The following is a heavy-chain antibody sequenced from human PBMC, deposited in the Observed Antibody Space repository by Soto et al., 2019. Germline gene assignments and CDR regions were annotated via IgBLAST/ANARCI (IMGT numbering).Heavy chain of an antibody. J-gene: IGHJ4*02. CDR2: IYWDDDK. CDR3: AHMGGSSWYMSYFDY. CDR1: GFSLSTSGVG. D-gene: IGHD6-13*01. V-gene: IGHV2-5*02. Sequence: QITLKESGPTLVKPTQTLTLTCTFSGFSLSTSGVGVGWIRQPPGKALEWLALIYWDDDKRYSPSLKSRLTITKDTSKTQVVLTMTNMDPVDTASYYCAHMGGSSWYMSYFDYWGQGTLVTVSS.